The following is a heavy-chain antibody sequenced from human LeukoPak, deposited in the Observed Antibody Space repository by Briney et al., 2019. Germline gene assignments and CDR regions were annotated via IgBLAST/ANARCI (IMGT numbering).Heavy chain of an antibody. V-gene: IGHV1-69*13. CDR3: AARIAAAGTYYYYYMDV. CDR2: IIPIFGTA. CDR1: GGTFSSYA. D-gene: IGHD6-13*01. J-gene: IGHJ6*03. Sequence: SVKVSCKASGGTFSSYAISWVRQAPRQGLEWMGVIIPIFGTANYAQKFQGRVTITADESTSTAYMELSSLRSEDTAVYYCAARIAAAGTYYYYYMDVWGKGTTVTVSS.